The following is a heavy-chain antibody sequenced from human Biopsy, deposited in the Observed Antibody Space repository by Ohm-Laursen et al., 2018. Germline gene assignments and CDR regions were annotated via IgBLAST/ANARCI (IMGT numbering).Heavy chain of an antibody. CDR2: INAKTGDT. CDR3: TRGGYYYDSLAYYYWFDP. D-gene: IGHD3-22*01. J-gene: IGHJ5*02. Sequence: GASVTVSCKASGYTFTGYHVHWVRQAPGQGLEWMGWINAKTGDTNYAQKFQGRVTMTRDTSISTAYVDLSSLRSDDTAVYYCTRGGYYYDSLAYYYWFDPWGQGTLVTVSS. CDR1: GYTFTGYH. V-gene: IGHV1-2*02.